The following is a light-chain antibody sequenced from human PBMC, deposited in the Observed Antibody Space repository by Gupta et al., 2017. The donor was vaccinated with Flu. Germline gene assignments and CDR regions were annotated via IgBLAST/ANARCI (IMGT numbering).Light chain of an antibody. V-gene: IGKV4-1*01. CDR3: QQNYSCPLT. CDR2: GAS. J-gene: IGKJ4*01. CDR1: QRVGASYSDKNY. Sequence: FGVGATVEGKASQRVGASYSDKNYLAWYQQKLGQPPKLLIYGASTRENGVPDRFSGSGSGTDFTLTISSLQSEDVAVYYCQQNYSCPLTFGGGTKVEIK.